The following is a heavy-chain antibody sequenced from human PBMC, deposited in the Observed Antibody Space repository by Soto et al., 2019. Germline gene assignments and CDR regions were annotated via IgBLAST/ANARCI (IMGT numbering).Heavy chain of an antibody. Sequence: QVQLQQWGAGLLKPSETLSLTCAVYGGSFSGYYWSWIRQPPGKGLEWFGEIKHSGSTNYNPSLKSRVTISVDTSTNNFSLKLSSVTAADTAVYYCARGRDRDCSSTSCYTGWFDPWGQGTLVTVSS. V-gene: IGHV4-34*01. CDR1: GGSFSGYY. D-gene: IGHD2-2*02. CDR2: IKHSGST. J-gene: IGHJ5*02. CDR3: ARGRDRDCSSTSCYTGWFDP.